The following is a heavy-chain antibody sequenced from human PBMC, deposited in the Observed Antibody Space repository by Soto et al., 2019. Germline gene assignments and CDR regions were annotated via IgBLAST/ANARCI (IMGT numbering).Heavy chain of an antibody. CDR2: ISSSGSTI. CDR1: GFTFSSYE. V-gene: IGHV3-48*03. Sequence: GGSLRLSCAASGFTFSSYEMNWVRQAPGKGLEWVSYISSSGSTIYYADSVKGRFTISRDNAKNSLYLQMNSLRAEDTAVYYCATVGMTAVAGTLGMDVWGQGTTVTVSS. D-gene: IGHD6-19*01. CDR3: ATVGMTAVAGTLGMDV. J-gene: IGHJ6*02.